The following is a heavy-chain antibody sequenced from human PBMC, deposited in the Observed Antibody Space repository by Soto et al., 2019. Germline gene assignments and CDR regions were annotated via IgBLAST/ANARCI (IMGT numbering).Heavy chain of an antibody. CDR3: ARFPGYSSGWSTKSLYWYFDL. CDR1: GGTFSNYV. D-gene: IGHD6-19*01. J-gene: IGHJ2*01. CDR2: IIPIFGTA. V-gene: IGHV1-69*12. Sequence: QVQLVQSGAEVKKPGSSVKVSCKASGGTFSNYVISWVRQAPGHGLEWMGGIIPIFGTANYAQKLQGRVRITADESTCTADRELSSLRSEDTAVYYWARFPGYSSGWSTKSLYWYFDLWGRGTLVTVSS.